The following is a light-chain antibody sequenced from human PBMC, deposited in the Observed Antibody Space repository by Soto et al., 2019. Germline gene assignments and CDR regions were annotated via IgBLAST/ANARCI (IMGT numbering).Light chain of an antibody. CDR1: QNINSW. CDR3: QQYNNYGVT. CDR2: QAS. Sequence: DIQMTQSPSTLSASVGDRVTITCRASQNINSWLAWYQQKPGKAPKLLIYQASNLESGVPSRFSGSGSGTEFTLTISSLQPEDSASYHCQQYNNYGVTFGQGTKVDIK. J-gene: IGKJ2*01. V-gene: IGKV1-5*03.